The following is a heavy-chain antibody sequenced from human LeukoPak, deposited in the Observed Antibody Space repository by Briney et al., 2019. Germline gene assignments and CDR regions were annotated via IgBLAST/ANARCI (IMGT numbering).Heavy chain of an antibody. CDR1: GSTFSSYW. Sequence: GGSLRLSCAASGSTFSSYWMSWVRQAPGKGLKWVANIKQDGSEKYYVDSVKGRFTISRDNAKNSLYLQMNSLRAEDTAVYYCARETYGGNSYYFDYWGQGTLVTVSS. V-gene: IGHV3-7*01. CDR2: IKQDGSEK. J-gene: IGHJ4*02. CDR3: ARETYGGNSYYFDY. D-gene: IGHD4-23*01.